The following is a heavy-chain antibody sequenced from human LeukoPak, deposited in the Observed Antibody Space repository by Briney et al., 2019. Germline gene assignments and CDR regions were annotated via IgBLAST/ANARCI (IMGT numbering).Heavy chain of an antibody. D-gene: IGHD6-25*01. CDR2: IKQDGSEK. CDR1: GFTFSSYW. V-gene: IGHV3-7*01. Sequence: GGSLRLSCAASGFTFSSYWMSWVRQAPGKGLEWVANIKQDGSEKYYVDSVKGRFTISRDNAKNSLYLQMNSLRAEDTAVYYCARGRLPYTTDDAFDIWGQGTTVTVSS. J-gene: IGHJ3*02. CDR3: ARGRLPYTTDDAFDI.